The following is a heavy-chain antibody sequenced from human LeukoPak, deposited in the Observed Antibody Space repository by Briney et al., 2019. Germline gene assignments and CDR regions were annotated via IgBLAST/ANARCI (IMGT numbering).Heavy chain of an antibody. CDR2: SSYSGRT. J-gene: IGHJ4*02. V-gene: IGHV4-39*02. D-gene: IGHD3-10*01. Sequence: PSETLSLTCTVSGVSFSSSGYYWAWIRQPPGKGLEWIGSSSYSGRTTYNPSPSLMSRVTISVDTSKNQFSLELSSVTAADTAVYYCARETSGTSKIDSWGQGTLVTVSS. CDR3: ARETSGTSKIDS. CDR1: GVSFSSSGYY.